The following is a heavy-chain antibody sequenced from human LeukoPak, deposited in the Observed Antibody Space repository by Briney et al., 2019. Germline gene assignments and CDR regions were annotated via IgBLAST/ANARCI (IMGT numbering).Heavy chain of an antibody. CDR2: IKQDGSEK. V-gene: IGHV3-7*01. J-gene: IGHJ4*02. Sequence: GGSLRLSCAASGFTFSSYWMSWVRQALGKGLEWVANIKQDGSEKYYVDPVKGRFTISRDNAKNSLYLQMNSLRAEDTAVYYCARDYRGYRAPYYFDYWGQGTLVTVSS. D-gene: IGHD2-15*01. CDR3: ARDYRGYRAPYYFDY. CDR1: GFTFSSYW.